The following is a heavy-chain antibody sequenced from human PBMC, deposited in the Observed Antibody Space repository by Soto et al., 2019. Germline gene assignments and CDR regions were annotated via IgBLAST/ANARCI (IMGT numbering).Heavy chain of an antibody. Sequence: QVQLQESGPGLVKPSETLSLTCTVSGGSVSSGRYYWSWIRQPPGQGLEWFGYIYYSGNTNYNPSLKSRVTISVDTSKNQFSLKLSSVTAADTAVYYCARLQYCSGGSCYLLDYWGQGTLVTVSS. CDR2: IYYSGNT. CDR1: GGSVSSGRYY. CDR3: ARLQYCSGGSCYLLDY. D-gene: IGHD2-15*01. J-gene: IGHJ4*02. V-gene: IGHV4-61*01.